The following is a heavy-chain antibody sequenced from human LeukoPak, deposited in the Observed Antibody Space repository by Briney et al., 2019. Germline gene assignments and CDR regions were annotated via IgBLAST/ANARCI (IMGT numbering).Heavy chain of an antibody. CDR2: IRQDGSEK. D-gene: IGHD3-3*01. CDR3: ASGGYDFWSGYFPFDY. CDR1: GFSFSSYW. J-gene: IGHJ4*02. V-gene: IGHV3-7*01. Sequence: PGGSLRLSCAASGFSFSSYWMTWVRQAPGKGLEWVANIRQDGSEKYYVDSVKGRFTISRDNAKNSLYLQMNSLRAEDTAVYYCASGGYDFWSGYFPFDYWGQGTLVTVSS.